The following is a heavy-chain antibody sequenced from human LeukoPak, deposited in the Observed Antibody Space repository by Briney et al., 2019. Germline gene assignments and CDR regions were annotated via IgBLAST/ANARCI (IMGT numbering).Heavy chain of an antibody. D-gene: IGHD3-22*01. Sequence: SETLSLTCTVSGGSISSSSYYWGWIRQPPGKGLEWIGSIYYSGSTYYNPSLKSRVTISVDTSKNQFSLKLSSVTAADTAVYYCLDYYDSSAFGIWGQGTMVTVSS. CDR2: IYYSGST. CDR1: GGSISSSSYY. J-gene: IGHJ3*02. CDR3: LDYYDSSAFGI. V-gene: IGHV4-39*07.